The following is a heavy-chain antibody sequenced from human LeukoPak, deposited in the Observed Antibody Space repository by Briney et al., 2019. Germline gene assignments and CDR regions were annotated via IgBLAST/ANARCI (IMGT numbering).Heavy chain of an antibody. J-gene: IGHJ4*02. V-gene: IGHV3-9*01. CDR3: AKDYSAYYYDSSGPLFDY. CDR1: GFTFDEYA. Sequence: GRSLRLSCAASGFTFDEYAMHWVRQAPGKGLEWVSGISWKSGSIGYADSVKGRFTISRDNAKNSLYLQMNSLRAEDTALYYCAKDYSAYYYDSSGPLFDYWGQGTLVTVSS. D-gene: IGHD3-22*01. CDR2: ISWKSGSI.